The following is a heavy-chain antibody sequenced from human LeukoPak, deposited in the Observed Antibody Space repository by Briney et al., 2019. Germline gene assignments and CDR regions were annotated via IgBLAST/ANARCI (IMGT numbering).Heavy chain of an antibody. D-gene: IGHD3-16*02. V-gene: IGHV4-31*03. Sequence: EASETLSLTCTVSGGSISSGGYYWSWIRQHPGKGLEWIGYIYYSGSTYYNPSLKSRVTISVDTSKNQFSLKLSSVTAADTAVYYCARLSDTVIPYYYGMDVWGQGTTVTVSS. CDR1: GGSISSGGYY. J-gene: IGHJ6*02. CDR3: ARLSDTVIPYYYGMDV. CDR2: IYYSGST.